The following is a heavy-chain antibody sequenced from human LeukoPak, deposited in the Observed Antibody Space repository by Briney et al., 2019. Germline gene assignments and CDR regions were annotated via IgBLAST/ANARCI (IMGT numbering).Heavy chain of an antibody. D-gene: IGHD3-9*01. CDR3: AWTTVDYDILTGYYYRGYFDY. Sequence: SETLSLTCAVSGGSISGYYWSWIRQPPGKGLEWIGYIYYSGRTNYNPSLKSRVTISVDTSKNQFSLKLSSVTAADTAVYSCAWTTVDYDILTGYYYRGYFDYWGQGTLVTVSS. CDR2: IYYSGRT. J-gene: IGHJ4*02. CDR1: GGSISGYY. V-gene: IGHV4-59*01.